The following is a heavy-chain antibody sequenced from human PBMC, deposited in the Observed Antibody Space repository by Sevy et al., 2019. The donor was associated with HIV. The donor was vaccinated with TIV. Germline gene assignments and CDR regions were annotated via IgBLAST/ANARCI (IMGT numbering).Heavy chain of an antibody. D-gene: IGHD3-9*01. CDR3: ASTYYDILTGYYPPGMDV. Sequence: GGSLRLSCAASGFTFSSYAMSWVRQAPGKGLEWVSAISGSGGSTYYADSVKGRFTISRDNSKNTLYLQMNSLRAEDTAVYVCASTYYDILTGYYPPGMDVWGQGTTVTVSS. V-gene: IGHV3-23*01. CDR2: ISGSGGST. J-gene: IGHJ6*02. CDR1: GFTFSSYA.